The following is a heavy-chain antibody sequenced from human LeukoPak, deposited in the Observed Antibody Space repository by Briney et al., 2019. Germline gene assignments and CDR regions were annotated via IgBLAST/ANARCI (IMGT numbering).Heavy chain of an antibody. J-gene: IGHJ3*02. D-gene: IGHD3-10*01. Sequence: SETLSLTCTLSGGSISTYYWSWIRQPPGKGLEWIAYIYYSGSTHYNPSLKSRGTISVDTSKNQFSLKLSFVTAADTAVYYCARGSITVVPAFDIWGQGTMVTVSS. V-gene: IGHV4-59*12. CDR2: IYYSGST. CDR3: ARGSITVVPAFDI. CDR1: GGSISTYY.